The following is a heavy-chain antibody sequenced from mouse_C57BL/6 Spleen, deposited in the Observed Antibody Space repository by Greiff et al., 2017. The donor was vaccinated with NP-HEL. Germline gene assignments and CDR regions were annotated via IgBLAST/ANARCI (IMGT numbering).Heavy chain of an antibody. D-gene: IGHD2-5*01. CDR2: ISSGGSYT. CDR3: ARLATIVTTRGFAY. J-gene: IGHJ3*01. CDR1: GFTFSSYG. V-gene: IGHV5-6*01. Sequence: EVHLVESGGDLVKPGGSLKLSCAASGFTFSSYGMSWVRQTPDKRLEWVATISSGGSYTYYPDSVQGRFTISRDNAKNTLYLQMSSLKAEDTAMYYCARLATIVTTRGFAYWGQGALGTVSA.